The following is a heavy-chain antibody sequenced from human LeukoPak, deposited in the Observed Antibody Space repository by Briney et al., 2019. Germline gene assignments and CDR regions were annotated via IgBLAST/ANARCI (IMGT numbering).Heavy chain of an antibody. CDR3: ARGEYSNAYRRYYYMDV. Sequence: GGSLRLSCAASGFTSGSYTMHWVRQGPGKGLEYGSGISSSGGSTYYANSVKGRFTISRDNSKNTLYLQMGSLRAEDMAVYYCARGEYSNAYRRYYYMDVWGKGTTVTVSS. CDR2: ISSSGGST. V-gene: IGHV3-64*01. CDR1: GFTSGSYT. D-gene: IGHD4-11*01. J-gene: IGHJ6*03.